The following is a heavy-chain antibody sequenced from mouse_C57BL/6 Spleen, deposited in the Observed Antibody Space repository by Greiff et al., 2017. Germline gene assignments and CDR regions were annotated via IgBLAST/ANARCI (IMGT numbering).Heavy chain of an antibody. CDR1: GYTFTSYW. J-gene: IGHJ2*01. CDR3: AKSYYYGVDY. V-gene: IGHV1-72*01. CDR2: IDPNSGGT. D-gene: IGHD1-1*01. Sequence: QVQLQQSGAELVQPGASVKLSCKASGYTFTSYWMHWVKQRPGRGLEWIGRIDPNSGGTKYNEKFKSKATLTVDKPSSKAYMQLSSLTSEDTAVYYRAKSYYYGVDYWGQGTTLTVSS.